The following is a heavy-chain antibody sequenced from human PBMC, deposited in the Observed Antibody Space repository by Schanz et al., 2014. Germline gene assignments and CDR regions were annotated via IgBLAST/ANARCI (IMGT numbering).Heavy chain of an antibody. CDR1: GFAVDNYY. CDR3: VSSGSYSAYAV. Sequence: EVQLVASGGGLVQPGGSLRLSCAASGFAVDNYYMSCVRQAPGRGLEWVSIIFTDGRTYYADSVKGRFTISRDNAKNSLYLQMNRLRAEDTAVYHCVSSGSYSAYAVRGQGTLVTVSS. V-gene: IGHV3-66*01. CDR2: IFTDGRT. J-gene: IGHJ4*02. D-gene: IGHD3-10*01.